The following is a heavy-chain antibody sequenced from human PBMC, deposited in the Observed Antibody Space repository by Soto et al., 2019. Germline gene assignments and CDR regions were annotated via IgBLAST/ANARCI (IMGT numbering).Heavy chain of an antibody. D-gene: IGHD3-22*01. CDR2: IYYSGST. J-gene: IGHJ6*02. Sequence: QLQLQESGPGLVKPSETLSLTCTVSGGSISSSSYYWGWIRQPPGKGLEWIGSIYYSGSTYYNPSLTSRVTIPVDTSKNQSSLKLSSVTAADTAVYYCARRLYYDSSGFEGGGMDVWGQGTTVTVSS. CDR1: GGSISSSSYY. CDR3: ARRLYYDSSGFEGGGMDV. V-gene: IGHV4-39*01.